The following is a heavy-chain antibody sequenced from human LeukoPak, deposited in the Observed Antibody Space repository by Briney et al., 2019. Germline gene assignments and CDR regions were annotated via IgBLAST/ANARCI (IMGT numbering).Heavy chain of an antibody. CDR2: IYYSGST. V-gene: IGHV4-39*01. J-gene: IGHJ3*02. CDR3: ARRFRTGTTLDAFDI. Sequence: PSETLSLTCTVSGGSISSSSYYWGWIRQPPGKGLEWIGSIYYSGSTYYNPSLKSRVTISVDTSKNQFSLKLSSVTAADTAVYYCARRFRTGTTLDAFDIWGQGTMVTVSS. CDR1: GGSISSSSYY. D-gene: IGHD1-7*01.